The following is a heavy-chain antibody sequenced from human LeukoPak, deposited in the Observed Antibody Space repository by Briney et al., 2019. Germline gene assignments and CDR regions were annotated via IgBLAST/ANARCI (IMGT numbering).Heavy chain of an antibody. CDR2: ISRSSTY. J-gene: IGHJ4*02. D-gene: IGHD1-26*01. CDR3: ATGGVGATSPLFIDY. CDR1: GFTFSSYS. Sequence: GGSLRLSCGVSGFTFSSYSMNWVRQAPGKGLEWVSFISRSSTYNYADSVKGRFTISRDNAKNSLFLQMNSLRAEDTAVYYCATGGVGATSPLFIDYWGQGALVTVSS. V-gene: IGHV3-21*06.